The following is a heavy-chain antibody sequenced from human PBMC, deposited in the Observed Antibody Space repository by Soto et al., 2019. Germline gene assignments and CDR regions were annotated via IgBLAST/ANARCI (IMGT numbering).Heavy chain of an antibody. CDR1: GYTFINYY. V-gene: IGHV1-46*01. CDR3: AREKASTSLLTHYYYAMDV. CDR2: INPSGGRT. J-gene: IGHJ6*02. Sequence: GASVKVSCKSSGYTFINYYVHWVRQAPGQGLEWMGMINPSGGRTTYPQKFQGRVTMTRDTSTSTVYVELSSLRSDDTAVFYCAREKASTSLLTHYYYAMDVWGQGITVTVSS.